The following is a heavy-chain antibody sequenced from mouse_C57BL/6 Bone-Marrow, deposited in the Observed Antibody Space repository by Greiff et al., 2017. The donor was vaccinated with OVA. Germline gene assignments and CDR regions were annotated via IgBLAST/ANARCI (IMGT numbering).Heavy chain of an antibody. J-gene: IGHJ2*01. CDR3: TRGRSLSTVGGY. CDR2: IRSGGGYI. Sequence: EVMLVESGEGLVKPGGSLKLSCAASGFTFSSYAMSWVRQTPEQRLEWVAYIRSGGGYIYYADTVKGRFTISRDNARNTLYLQMSSLKSEDTAMNYCTRGRSLSTVGGYWGQGTTLTVSS. D-gene: IGHD2-14*01. V-gene: IGHV5-9-1*02. CDR1: GFTFSSYA.